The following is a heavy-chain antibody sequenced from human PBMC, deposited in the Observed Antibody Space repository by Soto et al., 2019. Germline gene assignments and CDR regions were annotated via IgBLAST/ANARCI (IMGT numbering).Heavy chain of an antibody. J-gene: IGHJ5*02. Sequence: QVHLLESGGSVVEAGKSLRLSCEASGFIFSRYEIHWVRQVPGRGLEWVALISHDGSNKYYVDSVKGRFIISRDNSKNTVYLQMNSLRTEDTALYYCAKDADFDTRNLHHWGQGTLVTVSS. CDR3: AKDADFDTRNLHH. CDR1: GFIFSRYE. CDR2: ISHDGSNK. V-gene: IGHV3-30*18. D-gene: IGHD3-22*01.